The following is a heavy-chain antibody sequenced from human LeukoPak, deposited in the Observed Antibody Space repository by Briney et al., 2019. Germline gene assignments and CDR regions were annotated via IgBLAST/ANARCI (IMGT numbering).Heavy chain of an antibody. CDR2: IYSGGST. CDR3: ASLMTIFGGGSFDY. Sequence: QSGGSLRLSCAASGFTVSSNYMSWVRQAPGKGLEWVSIIYSGGSTYYADSVKGRFTISRDNSKNTLYLQMNSLRAEDTAVYYCASLMTIFGGGSFDYWGQGTLVTVSS. D-gene: IGHD3-3*01. V-gene: IGHV3-53*01. CDR1: GFTVSSNY. J-gene: IGHJ4*02.